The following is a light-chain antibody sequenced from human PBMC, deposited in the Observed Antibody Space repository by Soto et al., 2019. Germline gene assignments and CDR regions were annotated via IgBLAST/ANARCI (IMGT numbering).Light chain of an antibody. CDR2: GDS. CDR3: QSYNSSSSDYV. CDR1: SSNVGGGYY. Sequence: QSVLTQPPSVSGAPGQSITISCTGTSSNVGGGYYVHWYQQHPGKAPKLLIYGDSNRPSGVSNRFSGSKSGNTASLAISGLQAEDEADYYCQSYNSSSSDYVFGTGTKLTVL. V-gene: IGLV2-14*01. J-gene: IGLJ1*01.